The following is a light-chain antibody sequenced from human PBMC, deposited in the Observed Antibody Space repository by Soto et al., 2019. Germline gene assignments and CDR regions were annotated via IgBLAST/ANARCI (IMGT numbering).Light chain of an antibody. J-gene: IGKJ5*01. CDR1: QSVNQK. CDR3: QQCSFWPRIT. CDR2: VAS. Sequence: EIVLTQSPATLSVSPGERATLSCRASQSVNQKLGWYQQKPGQAPRLLIYVASYRATGIPARFSGSGSGTAFTLTISSLEPEDSAVYYCQQCSFWPRITFGQGTRLEIK. V-gene: IGKV3-11*01.